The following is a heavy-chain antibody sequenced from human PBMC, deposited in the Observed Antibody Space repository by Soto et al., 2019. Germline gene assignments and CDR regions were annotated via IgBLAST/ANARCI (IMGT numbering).Heavy chain of an antibody. Sequence: GGSLRLSCAASGFTFSSYGMHWVRQAPGKGLEWVAVIWYDGSNKYYADSVKGRFTISRDNSKNTLYLQMNSLSAEDTAVYYCARDLKRIQLWAPRYYYGMDVWGQGTTVTVSS. CDR1: GFTFSSYG. D-gene: IGHD5-18*01. V-gene: IGHV3-33*01. J-gene: IGHJ6*02. CDR3: ARDLKRIQLWAPRYYYGMDV. CDR2: IWYDGSNK.